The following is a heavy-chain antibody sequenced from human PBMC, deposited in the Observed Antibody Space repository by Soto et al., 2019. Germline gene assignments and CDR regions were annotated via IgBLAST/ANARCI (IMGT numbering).Heavy chain of an antibody. CDR3: ARVTIFEYWFDP. CDR2: IYHSGSA. Sequence: SETLSLTCAVSSYPISGGFYWAWIRQPPGKGLEWIGNIYHSGSAHYNPSLKSRVTMSVDTSKNNFSLRLTSVTAADTAVYYCARVTIFEYWFDPWGQGILVTVSS. V-gene: IGHV4-38-2*01. J-gene: IGHJ5*02. CDR1: SYPISGGFY. D-gene: IGHD3-3*01.